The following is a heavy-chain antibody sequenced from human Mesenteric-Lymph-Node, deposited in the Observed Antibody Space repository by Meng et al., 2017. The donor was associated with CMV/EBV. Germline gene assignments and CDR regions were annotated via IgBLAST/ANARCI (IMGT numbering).Heavy chain of an antibody. V-gene: IGHV4-31*03. CDR1: GGSISSGGYY. CDR2: IYYSGST. CDR3: ARDSNYWFDP. J-gene: IGHJ5*02. D-gene: IGHD4-11*01. Sequence: CNVSGGSISSGGYYWSWIRQHPGKGLEWIGYIYYSGSTYYNPSLKSRVTISVDTSKNQFSLKLSSVTAADTAVYYCARDSNYWFDPWGQGTLVTVSS.